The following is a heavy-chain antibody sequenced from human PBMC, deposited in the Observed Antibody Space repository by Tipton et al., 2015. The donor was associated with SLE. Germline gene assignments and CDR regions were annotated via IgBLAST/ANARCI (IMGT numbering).Heavy chain of an antibody. CDR1: GGSFSTYY. Sequence: TLSLTCAVYGGSFSTYYWNWIRQPPGKGLEWLGEINHSGSTDYNPSLKSRVTISIDTSKNQFSLKLSSVTAADTAVYYCARGMGVIQSWYAFDIWGQGTMVTVSS. J-gene: IGHJ3*02. CDR3: ARGMGVIQSWYAFDI. V-gene: IGHV4-34*01. D-gene: IGHD3-16*02. CDR2: INHSGST.